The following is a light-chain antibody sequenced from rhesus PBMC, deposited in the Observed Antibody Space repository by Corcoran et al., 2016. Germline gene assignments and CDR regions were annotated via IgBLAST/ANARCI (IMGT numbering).Light chain of an antibody. J-gene: IGKJ2*01. CDR1: QGIRDY. Sequence: DIQMTQSPSSLSASVGDRVTITCRASQGIRDYFSWYQQKPGKAPKRLIYAATRLESGVPSRFSGSGVGTEFTLTISSLQPVDFAAYYCLQGYSTPYSVGQGTKVEIK. V-gene: IGKV1-36*02. CDR2: AAT. CDR3: LQGYSTPYS.